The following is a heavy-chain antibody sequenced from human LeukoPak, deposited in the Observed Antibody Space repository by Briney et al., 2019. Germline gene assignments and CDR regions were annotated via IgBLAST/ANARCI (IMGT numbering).Heavy chain of an antibody. V-gene: IGHV3-30*04. CDR3: ARGFLTGLYTFDY. D-gene: IGHD3-9*01. CDR2: ISDDGSNI. J-gene: IGHJ4*02. CDR1: GFTFTSHA. Sequence: GGSLRLSCAASGFTFTSHAMHWVRQAPGKGLDWVAAISDDGSNIYYTDSLKGRFIISRDNSKNTLYLQMSSLRTEDTAVYYCARGFLTGLYTFDYWGQGTLVTVSS.